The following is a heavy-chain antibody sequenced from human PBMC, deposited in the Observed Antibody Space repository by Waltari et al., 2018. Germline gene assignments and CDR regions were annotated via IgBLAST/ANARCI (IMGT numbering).Heavy chain of an antibody. V-gene: IGHV3-21*01. J-gene: IGHJ4*02. CDR2: ISSSSSYT. CDR3: ANSGSYYMLFDY. D-gene: IGHD1-26*01. CDR1: GFTFSSYS. Sequence: EVQLVESGGGLVKPGGSLRLSCAASGFTFSSYSMNWVRQAPGKGLEWVSSISSSSSYTYYADSVKGRFTISRDNAKNSLYLQMNSLRAEDTAVYYCANSGSYYMLFDYWGQGTLVTVSS.